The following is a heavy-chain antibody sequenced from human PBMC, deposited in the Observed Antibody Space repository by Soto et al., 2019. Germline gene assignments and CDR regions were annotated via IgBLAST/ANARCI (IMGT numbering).Heavy chain of an antibody. CDR1: GYTFTGYY. CDR3: ARDFEGATGDY. V-gene: IGHV1-2*04. D-gene: IGHD1-26*01. J-gene: IGHJ4*02. Sequence: ASVKVSCKASGYTFTGYYMHWVRQAPGQGLEWMGWINPNSGGTNYAQKFQGWVTMTRDTSISTAYMELSRLRSDGTAVYYCARDFEGATGDYWGQGTLVTVSS. CDR2: INPNSGGT.